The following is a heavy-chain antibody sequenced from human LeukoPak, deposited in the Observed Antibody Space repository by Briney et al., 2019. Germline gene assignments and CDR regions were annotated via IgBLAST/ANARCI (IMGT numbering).Heavy chain of an antibody. Sequence: GGSLRLSCAASGFTFSNYPMHWVRQAPGKGPEWVAVISYDGTNKNHADSVKGRFTISRDNAKNSLYLQMNSLRAEDTAVYYCARWLDYWGQGTLVTVSS. CDR3: ARWLDY. V-gene: IGHV3-30*07. J-gene: IGHJ4*02. CDR2: ISYDGTNK. CDR1: GFTFSNYP. D-gene: IGHD3-22*01.